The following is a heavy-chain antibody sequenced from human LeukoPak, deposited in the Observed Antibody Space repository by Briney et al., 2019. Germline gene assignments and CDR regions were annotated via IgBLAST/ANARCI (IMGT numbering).Heavy chain of an antibody. CDR2: IWYDGGNK. V-gene: IGHV3-33*01. CDR1: GFTFSYYG. J-gene: IGHJ4*02. Sequence: GRSLRLSCAASGFTFSYYGMHWVRLAPGKGLEWAANIWYDGGNKDYADSVKGRFTISRDNSKNKLNLQMSSLRADDTAVYFCVRDSSGDSSGRASLDYWGQGTLVTVSS. CDR3: VRDSSGDSSGRASLDY. D-gene: IGHD3-10*01.